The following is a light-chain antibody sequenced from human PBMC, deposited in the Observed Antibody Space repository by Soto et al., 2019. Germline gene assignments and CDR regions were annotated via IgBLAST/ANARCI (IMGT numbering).Light chain of an antibody. CDR2: DDS. Sequence: SYELTQPPSVSVAPGQTARITCGGNTIGSKSVHWYQQKPGQAPVLVVYDDSDRPSGIPERFSGSNSGNTATLTISRVEAGDEADYYCQVWDNSSDVVFGGGTKVTVL. CDR1: TIGSKS. V-gene: IGLV3-21*02. CDR3: QVWDNSSDVV. J-gene: IGLJ2*01.